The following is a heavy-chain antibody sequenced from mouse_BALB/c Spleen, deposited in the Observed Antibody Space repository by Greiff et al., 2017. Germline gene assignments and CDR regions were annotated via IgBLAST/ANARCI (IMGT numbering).Heavy chain of an antibody. Sequence: QVQLQQSGPELVKPGASVKISCKASGYTFTDYYINWVKQKPGQGLEWIGWIYPGSGNTKYNEKFKGKATLTVDTSSSTAYMQLSSLTSEDTAVYFCARRNGYYTTYYAMDYWGQGTSVTVSS. J-gene: IGHJ4*01. CDR1: GYTFTDYY. D-gene: IGHD2-3*01. CDR2: IYPGSGNT. CDR3: ARRNGYYTTYYAMDY. V-gene: IGHV1-84*02.